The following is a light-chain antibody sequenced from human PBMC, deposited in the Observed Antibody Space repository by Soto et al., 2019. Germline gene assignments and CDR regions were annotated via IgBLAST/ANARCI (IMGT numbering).Light chain of an antibody. V-gene: IGKV1-5*03. CDR2: KAS. J-gene: IGKJ1*01. CDR3: QHYNSYGT. CDR1: QSISVW. Sequence: DIQMTQSPSTLSASVGDRVTITCRASQSISVWLAWYQQKAGKAPNLMIYKASRLESGVPSRFSCSGPGTDFPLSISSLQPEDDASYYCQHYNSYGTFGQGTKVHIK.